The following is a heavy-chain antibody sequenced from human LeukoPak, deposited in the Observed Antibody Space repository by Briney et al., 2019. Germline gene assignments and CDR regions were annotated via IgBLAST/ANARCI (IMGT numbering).Heavy chain of an antibody. J-gene: IGHJ4*02. Sequence: ASVKVSCKASGYTFTGYYMHWVRQAPGQGLEWMGWINPNSGGTNYAQKFQGRVTMTRDTSISTAYMELSRLRSDDTAVYYCATPLDNWNAWYFDYWGQGTLVTVSS. D-gene: IGHD1-20*01. CDR1: GYTFTGYY. CDR2: INPNSGGT. CDR3: ATPLDNWNAWYFDY. V-gene: IGHV1-2*02.